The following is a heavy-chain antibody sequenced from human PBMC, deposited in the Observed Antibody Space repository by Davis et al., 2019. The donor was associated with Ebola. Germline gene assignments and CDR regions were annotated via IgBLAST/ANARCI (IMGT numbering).Heavy chain of an antibody. J-gene: IGHJ3*02. CDR3: ARTSIVGTTTTASDI. D-gene: IGHD1-26*01. Sequence: AASVKVSCKASGYTFKNYAISWVRQAPGQGLEWMGWISAYNGNTNYAQIFQGKVTMTTDTSTGTAYMELRSLRSDDTAVYFCARTSIVGTTTTASDIWGQGTKVTVSS. CDR2: ISAYNGNT. CDR1: GYTFKNYA. V-gene: IGHV1-18*01.